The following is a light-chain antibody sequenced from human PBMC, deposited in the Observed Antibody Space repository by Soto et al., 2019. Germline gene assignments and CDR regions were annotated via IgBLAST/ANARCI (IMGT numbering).Light chain of an antibody. Sequence: DIRMTQSPSTLSASVGDRVTITCRASQSISSWLAWYQQKPGKAPKLLIYKASSLESGVPSRFSGSGSGTEFTLTISSLQPDDFATYYCQQFTSSPPWTFGQGTKVEIK. V-gene: IGKV1-5*03. J-gene: IGKJ1*01. CDR3: QQFTSSPPWT. CDR1: QSISSW. CDR2: KAS.